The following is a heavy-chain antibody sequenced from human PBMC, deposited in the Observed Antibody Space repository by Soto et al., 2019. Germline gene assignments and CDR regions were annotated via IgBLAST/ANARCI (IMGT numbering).Heavy chain of an antibody. J-gene: IGHJ4*02. CDR1: GFFFSSYT. V-gene: IGHV3-23*01. Sequence: EVQLLESGGGLVQPGGSLRLSCVGSGFFFSSYTMTWVRQAPGKGLEWVSSFSATSEITYYADSVRGRFTISRDNSKNSLFLQMNSLTAEDTAMYYCAKARDQQWVRLPFDYWGQGILVSFS. CDR2: FSATSEIT. D-gene: IGHD6-19*01. CDR3: AKARDQQWVRLPFDY.